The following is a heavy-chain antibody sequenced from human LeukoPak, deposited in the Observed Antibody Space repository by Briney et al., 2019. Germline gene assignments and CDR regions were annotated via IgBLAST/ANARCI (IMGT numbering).Heavy chain of an antibody. J-gene: IGHJ6*02. CDR2: ISGSGGST. CDR3: AKGATLIVPMYGMDV. V-gene: IGHV3-23*01. D-gene: IGHD2-8*01. Sequence: GGSLRLSCAASGFTFSSYAMSWVRQAPGKGLEWVSAISGSGGSTYYGDSVEGRFTISRDNSKNTLYLQMNSLRAEDTAVYYCAKGATLIVPMYGMDVWGQGTTVTVSS. CDR1: GFTFSSYA.